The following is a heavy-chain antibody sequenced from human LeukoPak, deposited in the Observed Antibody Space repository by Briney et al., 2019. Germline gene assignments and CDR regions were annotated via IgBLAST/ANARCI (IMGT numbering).Heavy chain of an antibody. CDR2: ISSSSSYI. J-gene: IGHJ4*02. V-gene: IGHV3-21*01. Sequence: PGGSLRLSCAASGFTFSSYSMNWVRQAPGKGLEWVSSISSSSSYIYYADSVKGRFTISRDNAKNSLYLQMNSLRAEDTAVYYCARDSEYYYDSSGYWYWGQGTLVTVSS. CDR3: ARDSEYYYDSSGYWY. D-gene: IGHD3-22*01. CDR1: GFTFSSYS.